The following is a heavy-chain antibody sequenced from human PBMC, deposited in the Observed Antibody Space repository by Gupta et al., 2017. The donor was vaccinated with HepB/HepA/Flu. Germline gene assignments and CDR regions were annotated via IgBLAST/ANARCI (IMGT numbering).Heavy chain of an antibody. D-gene: IGHD3-3*01. CDR1: GFTFSSYG. Sequence: QVQLVESGGGVVQPGRSLRLSCAASGFTFSSYGMHWVRQAPGKGLEWVAVIWYDGSNKYYADSVKGRFTISRDNSKNTLYLQMNSLRAEDTAVYYCARDIEVYDFWSGLSVDYWGQGTLVTVSS. CDR3: ARDIEVYDFWSGLSVDY. CDR2: IWYDGSNK. V-gene: IGHV3-33*01. J-gene: IGHJ4*02.